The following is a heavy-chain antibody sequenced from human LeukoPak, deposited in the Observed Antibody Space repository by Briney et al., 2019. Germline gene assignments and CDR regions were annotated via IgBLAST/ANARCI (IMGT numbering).Heavy chain of an antibody. CDR2: IYSGDSS. CDR1: GFTVSSNY. D-gene: IGHD3-16*01. J-gene: IGHJ4*01. CDR3: ARVTGGYYFDY. V-gene: IGHV3-53*01. Sequence: SGGSLRLSCAASGFTVSSNYMTWVRRAPGEGLEWFSVIYSGDSSYYADSVKGRFTISRDNSKNTLYLQMNSLRAEDTAVYYCARVTGGYYFDYWGHGTLVTVSS.